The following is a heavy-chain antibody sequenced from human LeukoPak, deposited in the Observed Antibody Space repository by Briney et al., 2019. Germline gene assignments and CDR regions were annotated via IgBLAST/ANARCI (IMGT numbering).Heavy chain of an antibody. CDR3: ARLVGAIIDPRSFDY. CDR2: IYYSGST. J-gene: IGHJ4*02. V-gene: IGHV4-39*01. D-gene: IGHD1-26*01. CDR1: GGSISSSSYY. Sequence: SETLSLTCTVSGGSISSSSYYWGWIRQPPGKGLEWMGSIYYSGSTYYNPSLKSRVTISVDTSKNQFSLKLSSVTAADTAVYYCARLVGAIIDPRSFDYWGRGTLVTVSS.